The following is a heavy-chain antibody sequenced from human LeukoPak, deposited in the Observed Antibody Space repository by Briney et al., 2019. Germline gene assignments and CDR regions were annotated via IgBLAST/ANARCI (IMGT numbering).Heavy chain of an antibody. CDR2: ISWDSGII. J-gene: IGHJ5*02. V-gene: IGHV3-9*01. CDR1: GFIFDDYA. D-gene: IGHD4-17*01. Sequence: GGSLRLSCAASGFIFDDYAMHWVRQAPGKGLEWVSGISWDSGIIGYADSVKGRFTIGRDNAKNSLYLQMDSLRPEDTALYYCVKDQATVSLSGWFDPWGQGTLVTVSS. CDR3: VKDQATVSLSGWFDP.